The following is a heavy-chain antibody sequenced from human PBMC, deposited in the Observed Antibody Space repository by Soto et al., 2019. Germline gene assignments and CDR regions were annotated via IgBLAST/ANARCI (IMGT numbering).Heavy chain of an antibody. D-gene: IGHD3-22*01. CDR1: GGSISSSSYY. Sequence: QLQLQESGPGLVKPSETLSLTCTVSGGSISSSSYYWGWIRQPPGKGLEWIGSIYYSGSTYYNPSLKSRVTISVDTSKNQFSLKLSSVTAADTAVYYCARRSYYDSSGIRFDYWCQGTLVTVSS. CDR3: ARRSYYDSSGIRFDY. J-gene: IGHJ4*02. CDR2: IYYSGST. V-gene: IGHV4-39*01.